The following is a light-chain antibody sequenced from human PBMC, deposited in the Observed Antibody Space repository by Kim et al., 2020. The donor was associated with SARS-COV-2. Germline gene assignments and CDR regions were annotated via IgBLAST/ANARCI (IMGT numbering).Light chain of an antibody. V-gene: IGKV1-5*01. CDR1: QSISSW. CDR2: DAS. J-gene: IGKJ2*01. CDR3: QQYNSYPYT. Sequence: DIQMTQSPSTLSASVGDRVTITCRASQSISSWLAWYQQKPGKAPKLLIYDASSLESGVPSRFSGSGSGTEFTLTISSLQPDDFATCYCQQYNSYPYTFGQGTKLEI.